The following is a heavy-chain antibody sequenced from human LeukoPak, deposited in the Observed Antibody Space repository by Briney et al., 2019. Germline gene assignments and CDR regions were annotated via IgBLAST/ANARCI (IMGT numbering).Heavy chain of an antibody. D-gene: IGHD2-15*01. J-gene: IGHJ4*02. CDR2: IYYSGST. CDR1: GGSISSSSYY. CDR3: ARRSVEKRGWPHFDY. V-gene: IGHV4-39*01. Sequence: SETLSLTCAVSGGSISSSSYYWGWIRQPPGKGLEWIGSIYYSGSTYYNPSLKSRVTISVDTSKNQFSLKLSSVTAADTAVYYCARRSVEKRGWPHFDYWGQGTLVTVSS.